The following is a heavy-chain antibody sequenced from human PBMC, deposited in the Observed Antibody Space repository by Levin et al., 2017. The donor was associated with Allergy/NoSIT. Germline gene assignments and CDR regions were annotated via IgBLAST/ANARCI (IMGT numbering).Heavy chain of an antibody. CDR3: ARGRPGTSDAFDI. V-gene: IGHV3-21*01. Sequence: NAGGSLRLSCAASGFNFKIYSMDWVRQAPGKGLEWVSSINRDRSHIYYADSVKGRFTISRDDGKDSLYLQMNSLGDEDTALYYCARGRPGTSDAFDIWGQGTMVTVSS. CDR2: INRDRSHI. CDR1: GFNFKIYS. J-gene: IGHJ3*02. D-gene: IGHD1-26*01.